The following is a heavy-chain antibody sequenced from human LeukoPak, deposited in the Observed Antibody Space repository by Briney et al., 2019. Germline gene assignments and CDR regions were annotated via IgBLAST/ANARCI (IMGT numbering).Heavy chain of an antibody. Sequence: PGGSLRLSCAASGFTFSSYWMSWVRQAQGKGLEWVANIKQDGSEKYYVDSVKGRFTISRDNAKNSLYLQMNSLRAEDTAVYYCAREGRELLPYYFDYWGQGTLVTVSS. CDR2: IKQDGSEK. D-gene: IGHD1-26*01. V-gene: IGHV3-7*01. J-gene: IGHJ4*02. CDR1: GFTFSSYW. CDR3: AREGRELLPYYFDY.